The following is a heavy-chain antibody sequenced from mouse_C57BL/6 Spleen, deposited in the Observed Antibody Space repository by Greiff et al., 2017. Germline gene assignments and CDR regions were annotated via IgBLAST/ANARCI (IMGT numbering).Heavy chain of an antibody. CDR1: GYTFTSYW. D-gene: IGHD1-1*01. J-gene: IGHJ4*01. Sequence: VQLQQPGAELVKPGASVKMSCKASGYTFTSYWITWVKQRPGQGLEWIGDIYPGSGSTKYNEKFKSKATLTVDTSSSTAYMQLSSLTSEDSAVYYCARGTTVVSMDYWGQGTSVTVSS. CDR2: IYPGSGST. V-gene: IGHV1-55*01. CDR3: ARGTTVVSMDY.